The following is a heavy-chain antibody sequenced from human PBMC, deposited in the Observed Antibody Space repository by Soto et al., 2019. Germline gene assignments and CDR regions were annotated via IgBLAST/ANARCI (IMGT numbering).Heavy chain of an antibody. Sequence: QVQLMQSGAEVKKPGASVKVSCKASGDTFTDYYIHWVRQAPGQGLEWMGTVNPSGGHTTYAQHCLGRGPXTXXXSXXTLYMELTSLTSDDTAIYYCARGGHVVVVTAALDYWGQGTLVTVSS. CDR1: GDTFTDYY. J-gene: IGHJ4*02. D-gene: IGHD2-21*02. CDR3: ARGGHVVVVTAALDY. V-gene: IGHV1-46*01. CDR2: VNPSGGHT.